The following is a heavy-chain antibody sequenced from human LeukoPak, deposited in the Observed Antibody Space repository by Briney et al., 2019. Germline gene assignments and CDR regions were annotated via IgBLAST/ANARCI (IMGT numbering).Heavy chain of an antibody. V-gene: IGHV4-34*01. CDR1: GGSFSGYY. Sequence: PSETLSLTCAVYGGSFSGYYWSRIRQPPGKWLEWIGEINHSGSTNYNPSLKSRVTISVDTSKNQFSLKLSSVTAADTAVYYCARHKLLARGKAYYYYYYMDVWGKGTTVTISS. J-gene: IGHJ6*03. CDR2: INHSGST. CDR3: ARHKLLARGKAYYYYYYMDV.